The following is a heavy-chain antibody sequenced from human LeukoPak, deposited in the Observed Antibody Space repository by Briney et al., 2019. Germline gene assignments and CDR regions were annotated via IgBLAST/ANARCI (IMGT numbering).Heavy chain of an antibody. CDR3: ARVSYYYDSSGYSHYGMDV. CDR1: GFTFSDYY. CDR2: ISSSGSTI. Sequence: GGSLRLSCAASGFTFSDYYMSWIRQAPGKGLEWVSYISSSGSTIYYADSVKGRFTISRDNAKNSLYLQMNSLRAEDTAVYYCARVSYYYDSSGYSHYGMDVWGQGTTVTVS. D-gene: IGHD3-22*01. V-gene: IGHV3-11*01. J-gene: IGHJ6*02.